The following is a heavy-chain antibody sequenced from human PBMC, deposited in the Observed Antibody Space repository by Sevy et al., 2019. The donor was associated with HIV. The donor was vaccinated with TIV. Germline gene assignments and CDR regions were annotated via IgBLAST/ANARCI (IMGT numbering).Heavy chain of an antibody. Sequence: GESLKISCKGSGYSFTNYWIGWVRQMPGKGLEWMGIIYPGDSDTSYSPSLQGQVTISADKSISTAYLQWSSLRASDTAMYYCARQEYSYSQVDYWGQGTLVTVSS. V-gene: IGHV5-51*01. CDR2: IYPGDSDT. D-gene: IGHD5-18*01. J-gene: IGHJ4*02. CDR1: GYSFTNYW. CDR3: ARQEYSYSQVDY.